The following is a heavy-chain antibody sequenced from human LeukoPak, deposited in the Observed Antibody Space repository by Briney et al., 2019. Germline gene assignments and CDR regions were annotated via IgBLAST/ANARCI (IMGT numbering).Heavy chain of an antibody. D-gene: IGHD2-2*01. Sequence: ASVKVSCKASGYTFTSYAMHWVRQAPGQRLEWMGWINAGNGNTKYSQKFQGRVTITRDTSASTAYMELSSLRSEDTAVYYCARDKGCSSTSCFNNWFDPWGQGTLVTVSS. V-gene: IGHV1-3*01. CDR2: INAGNGNT. J-gene: IGHJ5*02. CDR1: GYTFTSYA. CDR3: ARDKGCSSTSCFNNWFDP.